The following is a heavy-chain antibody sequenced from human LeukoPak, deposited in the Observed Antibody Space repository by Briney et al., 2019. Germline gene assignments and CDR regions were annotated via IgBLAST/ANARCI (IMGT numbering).Heavy chain of an antibody. CDR3: ARSDCHNSGSHTVLDAFDI. J-gene: IGHJ3*02. Sequence: SETLSLTCTVSGGSISRYYWSWIRRPPGKGLEWIGYIDDSGNTNYNPSLKSQVTISVDKSKNQFSLKLSFVTAADTAMYYCARSDCHNSGSHTVLDAFDIWGQGTRVTVSS. V-gene: IGHV4-59*01. CDR1: GGSISRYY. CDR2: IDDSGNT. D-gene: IGHD3-10*01.